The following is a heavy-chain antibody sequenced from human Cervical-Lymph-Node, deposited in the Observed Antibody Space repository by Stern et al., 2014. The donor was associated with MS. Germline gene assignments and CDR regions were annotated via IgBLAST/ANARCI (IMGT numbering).Heavy chain of an antibody. J-gene: IGHJ4*02. Sequence: VQLVESGGGSVKPGGSLRLSCAVSGFTFSDYHMHWIRQAPGKGLEWSSYISTTWKTLYYADAAKGRFTISRDNAKNSLYLQMNSLRVEDTAVYYCVRASDPLFEYWGQGTLVTVSS. CDR1: GFTFSDYH. D-gene: IGHD2-21*02. CDR2: ISTTWKTL. CDR3: VRASDPLFEY. V-gene: IGHV3-11*01.